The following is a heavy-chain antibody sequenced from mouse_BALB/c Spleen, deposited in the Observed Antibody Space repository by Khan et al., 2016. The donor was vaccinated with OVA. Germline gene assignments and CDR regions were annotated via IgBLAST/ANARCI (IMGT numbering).Heavy chain of an antibody. V-gene: IGHV2-2*02. J-gene: IGHJ1*01. Sequence: QVQLQQSGPGLVQPSQSLSITCTVSGFSLSSYGVHWVRQSPGKGLEWLGVIWSGGSTDYNAAFISRLSISKDNSKSQVFFQMNSLQANDTAIYYCAISSGYVHWYFDGWGAGTTVTISS. CDR3: AISSGYVHWYFDG. CDR1: GFSLSSYG. CDR2: IWSGGST. D-gene: IGHD1-1*01.